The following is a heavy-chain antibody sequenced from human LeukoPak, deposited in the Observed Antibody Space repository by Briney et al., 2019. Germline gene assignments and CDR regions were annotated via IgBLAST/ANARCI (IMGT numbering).Heavy chain of an antibody. CDR1: GGTFSSSA. D-gene: IGHD6-13*01. Sequence: GSSVKVSCKASGGTFSSSAISWVRQAPGQGLEWMGAIIPMFGTANSAQKFQGRVTITTDESTSTVYMELSSLRSEDTAVYYCARGRSSSWYSYYYYYGMDVWGQGTTVTVSS. V-gene: IGHV1-69*05. CDR3: ARGRSSSWYSYYYYYGMDV. CDR2: IIPMFGTA. J-gene: IGHJ6*02.